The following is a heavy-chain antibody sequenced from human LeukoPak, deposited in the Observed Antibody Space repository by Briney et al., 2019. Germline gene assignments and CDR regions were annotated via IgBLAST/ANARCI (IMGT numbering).Heavy chain of an antibody. CDR3: ARRGTWYYYMDV. CDR2: IYHSGST. D-gene: IGHD1-1*01. Sequence: SETLSLTCTVSNYSISSNYFWGWIRQPPGKGLEWIGSIYHSGSTYYNPSLKNRVTISVDTSKNQFSLKLSSVTAADTAVYYCARRGTWYYYMDVWGKGTTVTISS. V-gene: IGHV4-38-2*02. CDR1: NYSISSNYF. J-gene: IGHJ6*03.